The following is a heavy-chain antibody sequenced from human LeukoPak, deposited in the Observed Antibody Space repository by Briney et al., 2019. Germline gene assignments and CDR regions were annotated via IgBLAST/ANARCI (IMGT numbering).Heavy chain of an antibody. J-gene: IGHJ4*02. CDR1: GYTFTSYG. CDR3: ARALIDSSSWLDAIEYYFDY. CDR2: ISAYNGNT. Sequence: ASVKVSCKASGYTFTSYGISWVRQAPGQGLEWMGWISAYNGNTNYAQKLQGRVTMTTDTSTSTAYMELRSLRSDDTAVYYCARALIDSSSWLDAIEYYFDYWGQGTLVTVSS. D-gene: IGHD6-13*01. V-gene: IGHV1-18*01.